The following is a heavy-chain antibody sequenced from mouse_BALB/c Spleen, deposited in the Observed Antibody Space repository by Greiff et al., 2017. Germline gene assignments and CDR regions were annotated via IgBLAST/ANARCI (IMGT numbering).Heavy chain of an antibody. D-gene: IGHD1-1*01. Sequence: EVQLQQSGPELVKPGASVKVSCKASGYAFTSYNMYWVKQSHGKSLEWIGNIDPYYGGTSYNQKFKGKATLSVDKSSSTAYMQLKSLTSEDSAVYYCARGRYGSSWYFDVWGAGTTVTVSS. V-gene: IGHV1S135*01. J-gene: IGHJ1*01. CDR2: IDPYYGGT. CDR3: ARGRYGSSWYFDV. CDR1: GYAFTSYN.